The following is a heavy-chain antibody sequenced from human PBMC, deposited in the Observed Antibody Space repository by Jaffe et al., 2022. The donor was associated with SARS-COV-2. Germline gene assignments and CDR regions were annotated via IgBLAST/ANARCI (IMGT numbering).Heavy chain of an antibody. D-gene: IGHD4-17*01. Sequence: QVQLVQSGAEVKKPGASVKVSCKASGYTFTGYYMHWVRQAPGQGLEWMGWINPNSGGTNYAQKFQGRVTMTRDTSISTAYMELSRLRSDDTAVYYCARDSSRIGDEGYYYYYGMDVWGQGTTVTVSS. V-gene: IGHV1-2*02. CDR2: INPNSGGT. CDR3: ARDSSRIGDEGYYYYYGMDV. J-gene: IGHJ6*02. CDR1: GYTFTGYY.